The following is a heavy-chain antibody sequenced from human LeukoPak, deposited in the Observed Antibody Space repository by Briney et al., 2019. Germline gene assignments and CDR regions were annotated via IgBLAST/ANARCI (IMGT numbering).Heavy chain of an antibody. CDR3: ARGAPGIAVAGTNYYYGMDV. D-gene: IGHD6-19*01. CDR1: GFTFSSYG. Sequence: PGGSLRLSCAASGFTFSSYGMHWVRQAPGKGLEWVAVISYDGSNKYYADSVKGRFTISRDNSKNTLYLQMNSLRAEDTAVYYCARGAPGIAVAGTNYYYGMDVWGQGTTVTVSS. V-gene: IGHV3-30*03. J-gene: IGHJ6*02. CDR2: ISYDGSNK.